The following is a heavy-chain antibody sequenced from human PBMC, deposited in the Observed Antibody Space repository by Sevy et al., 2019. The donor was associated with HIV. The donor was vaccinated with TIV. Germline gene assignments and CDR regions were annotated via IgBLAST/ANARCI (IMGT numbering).Heavy chain of an antibody. D-gene: IGHD2-15*01. V-gene: IGHV4-31*03. CDR3: AREGSRCSGGSCYPGAGFDY. CDR2: IYYSGST. J-gene: IGHJ4*02. Sequence: SETLSLTCTVSGGSISSGGYYWSWIRQHPGKGLEWIGYIYYSGSTYYNPSLKSRVTISVDTSKNQFSLRLSSVTTADTAVYYCAREGSRCSGGSCYPGAGFDYWGQGTLVTVSS. CDR1: GGSISSGGYY.